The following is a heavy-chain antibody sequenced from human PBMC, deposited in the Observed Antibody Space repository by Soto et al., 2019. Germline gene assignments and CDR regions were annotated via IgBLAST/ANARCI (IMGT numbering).Heavy chain of an antibody. J-gene: IGHJ5*02. CDR2: IRYRGST. CDR1: GGSISSGDYY. V-gene: IGHV4-30-4*01. CDR3: ARLGGYYQSLDT. Sequence: PSETLSLTCTVSGGSISSGDYYWSWIRQPPGKGLEWIGYIRYRGSTYYNPSLKSRVTISVDRSKNQFSLKLTSVTAADTAVYYCARLGGYYQSLDTWGQGTLVTVSS. D-gene: IGHD3-3*01.